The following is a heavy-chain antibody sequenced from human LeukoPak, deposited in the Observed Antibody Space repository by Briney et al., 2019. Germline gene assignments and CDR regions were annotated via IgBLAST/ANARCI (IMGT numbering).Heavy chain of an antibody. CDR1: GFSVINNY. Sequence: GGSLSLSCVASGFSVINNYMRWVRQAARNGLEWVSVIYEGDSTYYADSVKGRFTITRDTSKNTLYLQMNSLRAEDTAVYYCAREDSGSYFRYWGQGTLVTVSS. J-gene: IGHJ4*02. CDR2: IYEGDST. V-gene: IGHV3-53*01. D-gene: IGHD6-25*01. CDR3: AREDSGSYFRY.